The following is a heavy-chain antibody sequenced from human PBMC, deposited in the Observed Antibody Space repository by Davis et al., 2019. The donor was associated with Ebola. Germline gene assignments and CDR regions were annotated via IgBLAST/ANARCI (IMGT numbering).Heavy chain of an antibody. J-gene: IGHJ4*02. D-gene: IGHD3-22*01. V-gene: IGHV4-59*12. CDR1: GGSISSYY. CDR3: ARGRPLYYYDSSVSGYYFDY. CDR2: IYYSGST. Sequence: PSETLSLTCTVSGGSISSYYWSWIRQPPGHSLDLFGYIYYSGSTNYNPSLKSRVTISVDTSKNQFSLKLSSVTAADTAVYYCARGRPLYYYDSSVSGYYFDYWGQGTLVTVSS.